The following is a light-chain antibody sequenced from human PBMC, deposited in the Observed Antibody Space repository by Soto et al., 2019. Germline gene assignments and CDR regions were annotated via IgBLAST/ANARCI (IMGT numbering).Light chain of an antibody. CDR1: SSDVGGYNY. CDR2: DVT. CDR3: SSYTRSSTVV. Sequence: QSALTQPASVSGSPGQSISISYTGTSSDVGGYNYVSWYQQHPGKAPKLMIYDVTNRPSGISSRFSGSKSGNTASLTISGLQAEDEADYYCSSYTRSSTVVFGGGTKLTVL. J-gene: IGLJ2*01. V-gene: IGLV2-14*01.